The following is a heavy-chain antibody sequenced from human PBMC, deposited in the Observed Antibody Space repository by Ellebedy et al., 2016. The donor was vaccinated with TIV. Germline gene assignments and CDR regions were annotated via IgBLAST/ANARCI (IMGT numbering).Heavy chain of an antibody. Sequence: MPSETLSLTCAVSGGSISTYYWSWIRQPPGTGLEWIGNIYYSWSTNYNHSLKRRITISLDTSRNQFSLKLSSVTSADTAVYYCARGPGAATEETFDIWGQGTLVTVYS. J-gene: IGHJ3*02. CDR2: IYYSWST. CDR1: GGSISTYY. CDR3: ARGPGAATEETFDI. V-gene: IGHV4-59*01. D-gene: IGHD1-26*01.